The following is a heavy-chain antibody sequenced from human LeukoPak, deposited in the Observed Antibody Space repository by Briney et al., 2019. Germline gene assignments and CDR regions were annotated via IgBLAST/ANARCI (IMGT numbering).Heavy chain of an antibody. CDR2: IYYSGST. J-gene: IGHJ3*02. Sequence: SETLSLTCTVSGGSISGDYWSWIRQPPGKGLEWIGYIYYSGSTNYNPSLKSRVTISVDTSKNQFSLGLISVTAADTAVYYCARHGGTSGRSYRQDAFDIWGQGTMVTVSS. D-gene: IGHD3-10*01. CDR1: GGSISGDY. V-gene: IGHV4-59*08. CDR3: ARHGGTSGRSYRQDAFDI.